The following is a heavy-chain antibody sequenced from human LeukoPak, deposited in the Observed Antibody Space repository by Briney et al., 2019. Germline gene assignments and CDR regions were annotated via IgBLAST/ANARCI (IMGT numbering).Heavy chain of an antibody. CDR2: IYYSGST. CDR1: GGSISSGGYY. Sequence: SETLSLTCTVSGGSISSGGYYWSWIRQHPGKGLEWIGYIYYSGSTYYNPSLKSRVTISVDTSKNQFSLKLSSVTAADTAVYYCARVGRWNGDYFDYWAREPWSPSPQ. CDR3: ARVGRWNGDYFDY. V-gene: IGHV4-31*03. J-gene: IGHJ4*02. D-gene: IGHD1-1*01.